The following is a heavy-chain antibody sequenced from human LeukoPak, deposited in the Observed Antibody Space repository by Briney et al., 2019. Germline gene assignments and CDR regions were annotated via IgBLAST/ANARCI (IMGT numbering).Heavy chain of an antibody. CDR1: GYTFTSYA. D-gene: IGHD3-22*01. Sequence: ASVKVSCKASGYTFTSYAMHWVRQAPGQRLEWMGWINAGNGNTKYSQKFQGRVTITRDTSASTAYMELSSLRSEDTAVYYCARGGDNWYYYDSSGYGWFDPWGQGTLVTVSS. CDR3: ARGGDNWYYYDSSGYGWFDP. CDR2: INAGNGNT. V-gene: IGHV1-3*01. J-gene: IGHJ5*02.